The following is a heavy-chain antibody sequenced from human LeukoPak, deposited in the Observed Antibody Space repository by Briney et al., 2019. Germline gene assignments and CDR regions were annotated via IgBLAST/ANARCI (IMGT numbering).Heavy chain of an antibody. CDR3: ARGTYGSGSRVYYYYYMDV. CDR2: IYTTGST. D-gene: IGHD3-10*01. V-gene: IGHV4-4*07. Sequence: PSETLSLTCTVSGGSISGSYWSWIRQPAGKGLEWIGRIYTTGSTNYNPSLKSRVTISVDKSKNQFSLKMSPVTAADTAVYYCARGTYGSGSRVYYYYYMDVWGKGTTVTVSS. CDR1: GGSISGSY. J-gene: IGHJ6*03.